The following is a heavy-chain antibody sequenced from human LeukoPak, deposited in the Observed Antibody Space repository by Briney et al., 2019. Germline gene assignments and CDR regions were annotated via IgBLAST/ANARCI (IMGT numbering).Heavy chain of an antibody. CDR1: GGSFSGYY. V-gene: IGHV4-34*01. D-gene: IGHD6-25*01. J-gene: IGHJ4*02. CDR2: INHSGST. CDR3: ARLLSAADYFDY. Sequence: PSETLSLTCAVYGGSFSGYYWSWIRQPPGKGLEWIGEINHSGSTNYNPSLKSRVTISVDTSKNQFSLKLSSVTAADTAVYYCARLLSAADYFDYWGQGTLVTVSS.